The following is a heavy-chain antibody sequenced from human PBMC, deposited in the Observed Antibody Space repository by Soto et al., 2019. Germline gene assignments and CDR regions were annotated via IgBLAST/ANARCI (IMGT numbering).Heavy chain of an antibody. Sequence: GGSLRLSCAASGFTLSNAWMNWVRHTPGRGLEWVGRIKGRSDGGTPDYGGPVKGRFTISRDDSLNTVYLQMNSLTAEDTGVYYCTTDTRRISVFGVPWDSWGQGTLVTVSS. V-gene: IGHV3-15*01. D-gene: IGHD3-3*01. CDR1: GFTLSNAW. CDR3: TTDTRRISVFGVPWDS. CDR2: IKGRSDGGTP. J-gene: IGHJ4*02.